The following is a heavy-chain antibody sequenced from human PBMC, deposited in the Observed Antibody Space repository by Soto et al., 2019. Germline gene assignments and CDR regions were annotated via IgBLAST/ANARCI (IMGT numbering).Heavy chain of an antibody. Sequence: PSERMSLTCAAFGGSFNGYYWSWIRQPPGKGLEWIGEINHRGSTNYNPSLKSRVTMSVDTSKNQFSLKLTSMTAADTAVYYCAPTNWKPNVFDPWGQGTLVTV. D-gene: IGHD1-1*01. J-gene: IGHJ5*01. CDR3: APTNWKPNVFDP. CDR2: INHRGST. CDR1: GGSFNGYY. V-gene: IGHV4-34*08.